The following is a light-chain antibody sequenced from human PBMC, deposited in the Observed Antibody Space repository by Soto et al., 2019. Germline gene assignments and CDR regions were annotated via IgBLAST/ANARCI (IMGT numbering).Light chain of an antibody. CDR3: QQTYIPPYT. J-gene: IGKJ2*01. CDR2: GAS. Sequence: DIQMTQSPFSLSASVGDRVTITCRASQDIKTWLNWYQQKPGRVPTLLMYGASTLHREVPSRFSGSGSGTHFTLTISSLQPEDLATYYCQQTYIPPYTFGQGTKVDIK. V-gene: IGKV1-39*01. CDR1: QDIKTW.